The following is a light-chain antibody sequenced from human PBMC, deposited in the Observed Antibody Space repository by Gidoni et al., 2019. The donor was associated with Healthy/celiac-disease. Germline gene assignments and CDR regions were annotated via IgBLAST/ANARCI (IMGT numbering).Light chain of an antibody. CDR3: SSYTSSSTLGV. Sequence: QSALTQPASVSGSPGQSITISCTGTSSDVGGYNYVSWYQQHPGKAPKLMIYDVSNRPSVVSHRFSGSNSGNTASLTISGLQAEDEADYYCSSYTSSSTLGVFGTGTKVTVL. V-gene: IGLV2-14*03. CDR1: SSDVGGYNY. CDR2: DVS. J-gene: IGLJ1*01.